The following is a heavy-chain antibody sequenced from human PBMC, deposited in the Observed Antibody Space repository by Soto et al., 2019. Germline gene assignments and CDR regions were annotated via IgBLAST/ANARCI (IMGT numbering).Heavy chain of an antibody. CDR1: GFTFSSYW. J-gene: IGHJ5*02. Sequence: GGSLRLSCAASGFTFSSYWMHWVRQAPGKGLVWVSRINSDGSGTSYADSVKGRFTISRDNAKNTLYLQMNSLKTDDTAVYYCTRIGDYSKGGPWGQGTLVTVSS. V-gene: IGHV3-74*01. CDR3: TRIGDYSKGGP. D-gene: IGHD4-4*01. CDR2: INSDGSGT.